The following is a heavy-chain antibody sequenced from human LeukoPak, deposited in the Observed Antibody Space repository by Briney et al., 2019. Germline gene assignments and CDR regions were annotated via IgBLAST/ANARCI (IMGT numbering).Heavy chain of an antibody. V-gene: IGHV3-74*01. CDR1: GFTLSSYW. J-gene: IGHJ4*02. CDR3: ATVAGTFDY. CDR2: INSDGSST. D-gene: IGHD6-19*01. Sequence: QPGGPLTLSCAASGFTLSSYWMHWLRQAPGKGLVWVSRINSDGSSTSYADSVNGRFTISRDNAKNTLYLQMNSLRAEDTGVYDCATVAGTFDYWGQGTLVTVSS.